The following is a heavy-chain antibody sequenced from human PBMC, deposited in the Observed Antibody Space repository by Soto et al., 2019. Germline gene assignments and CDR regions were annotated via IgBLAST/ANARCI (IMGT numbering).Heavy chain of an antibody. V-gene: IGHV4-4*02. Sequence: SETLSLTCAVSGGSISSSNWWSWVRQPPGKGLEWIGEIYHSGSTNYNPSLKSRVTISVDKSKNQFSLKLSSVTAADTAVYYCAREVQAAIPNNWFDPWGQGTLVTVSS. CDR1: GGSISSSNW. D-gene: IGHD2-2*02. CDR3: AREVQAAIPNNWFDP. CDR2: IYHSGST. J-gene: IGHJ5*02.